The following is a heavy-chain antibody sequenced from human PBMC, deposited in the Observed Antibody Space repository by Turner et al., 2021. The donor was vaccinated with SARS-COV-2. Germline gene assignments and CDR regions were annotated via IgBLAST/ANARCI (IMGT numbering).Heavy chain of an antibody. J-gene: IGHJ4*02. D-gene: IGHD2-8*01. CDR2: IYYSGST. Sequence: QVQLQESGPGLVKPSQTLSLTCPVSGGSISSGDYYWSWIRQPPGKGLEWIGYIYYSGSTYYNPSLKSRVTISVGTSKNQFSLKLSSVTAADTAVYYCARVVVLRRAYFDYWGQGTLVTVSS. V-gene: IGHV4-30-4*01. CDR1: GGSISSGDYY. CDR3: ARVVVLRRAYFDY.